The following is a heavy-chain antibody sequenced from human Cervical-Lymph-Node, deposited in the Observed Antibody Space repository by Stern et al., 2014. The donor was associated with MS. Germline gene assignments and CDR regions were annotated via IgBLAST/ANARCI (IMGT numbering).Heavy chain of an antibody. V-gene: IGHV5-51*01. Sequence: EVQLLQSGAEVKKPGESLKISCKGSGYTFSNSWIGWVRQMPGRGLEWLGIIYPGDSDTRYSPSFQGQITISADKSIRTAYLQWNSLKASDTAIFYCARGSAGAGAFFDYWGQGTLVTVSS. CDR2: IYPGDSDT. CDR3: ARGSAGAGAFFDY. J-gene: IGHJ4*02. CDR1: GYTFSNSW. D-gene: IGHD2-8*02.